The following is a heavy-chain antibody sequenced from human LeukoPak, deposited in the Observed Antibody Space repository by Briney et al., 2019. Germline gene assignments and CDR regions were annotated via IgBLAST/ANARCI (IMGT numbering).Heavy chain of an antibody. CDR2: ISYSGST. V-gene: IGHV4-59*01. CDR3: ARDGRAGSLFAY. D-gene: IGHD6-19*01. CDR1: AGSISGYY. Sequence: SQTLSLTCAVSAGSISGYYWSWIRQPPGKGLEWVSYISYSGSTNYNPSLKSRVTISVDTSKNQFSLKLSSVTAADTAIYYCARDGRAGSLFAYWGQGTLVTVSS. J-gene: IGHJ4*02.